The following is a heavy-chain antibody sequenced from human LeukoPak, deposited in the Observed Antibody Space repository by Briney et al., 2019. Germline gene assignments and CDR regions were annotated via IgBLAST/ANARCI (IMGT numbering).Heavy chain of an antibody. CDR2: IYYSGST. J-gene: IGHJ6*02. D-gene: IGHD3-3*01. V-gene: IGHV4-31*03. Sequence: SETLSLTCTVSGGSISSGGYYWSWIRQHPGKGLEWIWYIYYSGSTYYNPSLKSRVTISVDTSKNQFSLKLSSVTAADTAVYYCARARPDYDFWSGYSGYYYGMDVWGQGTTVTVSS. CDR3: ARARPDYDFWSGYSGYYYGMDV. CDR1: GGSISSGGYY.